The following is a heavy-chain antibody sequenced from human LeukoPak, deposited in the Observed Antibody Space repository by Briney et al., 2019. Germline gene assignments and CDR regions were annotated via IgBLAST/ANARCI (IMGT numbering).Heavy chain of an antibody. J-gene: IGHJ5*02. CDR2: IIPIFGTA. CDR3: SFDCSSTSCDWFDP. D-gene: IGHD2-2*01. V-gene: IGHV1-69*05. Sequence: ASVKVSCKASGGTFSSYAISWVRQAPGQGLEWMGGIIPIFGTANYAQKFQGRVTITTDESTSTAYMELSSLRSEDTAVYYCSFDCSSTSCDWFDPWGQGTLVTVSS. CDR1: GGTFSSYA.